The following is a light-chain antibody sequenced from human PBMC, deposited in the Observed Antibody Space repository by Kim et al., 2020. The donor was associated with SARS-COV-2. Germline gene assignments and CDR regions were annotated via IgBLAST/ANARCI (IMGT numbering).Light chain of an antibody. CDR1: QSTSRW. CDR3: QQYGSHWT. CDR2: KAS. J-gene: IGKJ1*01. Sequence: DIQMTQSPSTLSASVGDRVTITCRASQSTSRWLAWYQQKPGKAPKLLVYKASSLESGVPSRFSGSGSGTEFTLTISSLQPDDFATYYCQQYGSHWTFGQGTKVEIK. V-gene: IGKV1-5*03.